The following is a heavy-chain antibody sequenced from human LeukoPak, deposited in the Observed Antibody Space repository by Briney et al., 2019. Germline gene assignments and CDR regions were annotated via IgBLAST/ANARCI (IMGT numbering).Heavy chain of an antibody. V-gene: IGHV4-59*12. CDR2: IYYSGST. CDR3: ARTVITSPLTYFYYYHMDV. J-gene: IGHJ6*03. Sequence: SETLSLTCTVSGGSISSYYWSWVRQPPGKGLEWIGYIYYSGSTNYNPSLQSRVTISVDTSKNQFSLKLTSVTAADTAVYYCARTVITSPLTYFYYYHMDVWGKGTTVTVSS. CDR1: GGSISSYY. D-gene: IGHD3-16*01.